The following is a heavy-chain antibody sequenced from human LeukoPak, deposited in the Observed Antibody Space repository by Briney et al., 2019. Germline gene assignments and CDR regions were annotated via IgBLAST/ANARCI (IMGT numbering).Heavy chain of an antibody. Sequence: SETLSLTCTVSGGSISSSSYYWGWIRQPPGKGLEWIGSIYYSGSTYYNPSLKSRVTISVDTSKNQFSLKLSSVTAADTAVYYCASRAATTWGISDAFDIWGQGTMVTVSS. CDR1: GGSISSSSYY. CDR3: ASRAATTWGISDAFDI. J-gene: IGHJ3*02. CDR2: IYYSGST. V-gene: IGHV4-39*07. D-gene: IGHD1/OR15-1a*01.